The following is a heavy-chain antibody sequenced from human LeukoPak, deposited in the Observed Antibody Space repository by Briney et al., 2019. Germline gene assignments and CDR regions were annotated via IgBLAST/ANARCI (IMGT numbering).Heavy chain of an antibody. CDR3: GRRGYLDY. J-gene: IGHJ4*02. V-gene: IGHV3-7*05. Sequence: GGSLRLSCAASGFTFSSYAMSWVRQAPGKGLEWVANIKQDGSEKYYVDSVKGRFTISRDNAKNSLYLQMNSLRAEDTAVYYCGRRGYLDYWGQGTLVTVSS. CDR2: IKQDGSEK. CDR1: GFTFSSYA.